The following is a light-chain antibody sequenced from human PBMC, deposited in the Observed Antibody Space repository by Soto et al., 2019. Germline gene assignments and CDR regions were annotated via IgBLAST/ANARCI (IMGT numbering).Light chain of an antibody. Sequence: QSVLTQPPSVSGAPGQRVTISCTGSSSNIGAGYGVYWYQHLPGTAPKLLIYGNSNRPSGVPDRFSGSKSGPSASLAITGLQAEDEADYYCQSYDSSLSAPYVFGTGTKVTVV. V-gene: IGLV1-40*01. CDR1: SSNIGAGYG. J-gene: IGLJ1*01. CDR3: QSYDSSLSAPYV. CDR2: GNS.